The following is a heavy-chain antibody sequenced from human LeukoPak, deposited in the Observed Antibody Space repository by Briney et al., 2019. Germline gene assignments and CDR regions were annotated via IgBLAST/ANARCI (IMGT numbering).Heavy chain of an antibody. J-gene: IGHJ3*01. D-gene: IGHD3-22*01. Sequence: GGSLRLSCAAPGFTFSDYYMSWIRQAPGKGLEWVSYISNSGNTIYYADSVKGRFTISRDNAKNSLYLQMNSLRAEDTAVYYCSAGEGYYDSSDYYSAWAFNVWGQGTMVTVSS. CDR3: SAGEGYYDSSDYYSAWAFNV. CDR1: GFTFSDYY. CDR2: ISNSGNTI. V-gene: IGHV3-11*04.